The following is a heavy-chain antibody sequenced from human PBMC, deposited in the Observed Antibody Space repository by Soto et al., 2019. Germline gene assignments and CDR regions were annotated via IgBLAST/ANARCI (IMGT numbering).Heavy chain of an antibody. V-gene: IGHV1-69*13. CDR3: AADIVVVPAAFYYYYYGMDV. Sequence: SVKVSCKASGYTFTSYAMHWVRQAPGQGLEWMGGIIPIFGTANYAQKFQGRVTITADESTSTAYMELSSLRSEDTAVYYCAADIVVVPAAFYYYYYGMDVWGQGTTVTVSS. CDR1: GYTFTSYA. D-gene: IGHD2-2*01. J-gene: IGHJ6*02. CDR2: IIPIFGTA.